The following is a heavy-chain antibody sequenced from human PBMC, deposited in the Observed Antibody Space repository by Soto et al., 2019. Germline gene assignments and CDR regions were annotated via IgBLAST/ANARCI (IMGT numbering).Heavy chain of an antibody. CDR3: ARRRTSYGMDV. CDR2: IDYSGST. J-gene: IGHJ6*02. Sequence: SETLSLTCAVYGGSFIGYYWGWIRQPPGKGLEWIGSIDYSGSTYYNPSLKSRVTISVDASKNQFSLKVSSGTAADTAVYYCARRRTSYGMDVWGQGTTVTVSS. CDR1: GGSFIGYY. V-gene: IGHV4-34*01.